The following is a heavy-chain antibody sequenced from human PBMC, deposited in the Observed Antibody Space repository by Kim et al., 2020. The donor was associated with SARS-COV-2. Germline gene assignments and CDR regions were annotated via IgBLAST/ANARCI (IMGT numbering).Heavy chain of an antibody. CDR1: GFTFDDYA. CDR3: AKENHAGGLDY. Sequence: GGSLRLSCAASGFTFDDYAMHWVRQAPGKGLEWVSGISWNSGSIGYADSVKGRFTISRDNAKNSLYLQMNSLRAEDTALYYFAKENHAGGLDYWGQGTLV. V-gene: IGHV3-9*01. CDR2: ISWNSGSI. D-gene: IGHD2-15*01. J-gene: IGHJ4*02.